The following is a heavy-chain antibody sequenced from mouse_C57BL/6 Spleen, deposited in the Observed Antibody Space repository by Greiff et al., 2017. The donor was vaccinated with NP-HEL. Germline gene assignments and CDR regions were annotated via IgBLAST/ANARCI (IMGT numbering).Heavy chain of an antibody. Sequence: VQLQQPGAELVKPGASVKLSCKASGYTFTSYWMHWVKQRPGRGLEWIGRIDPNSGGTKYNEKFKSKATLTVDKPSSTAYMQLSSLTSADSAVYDCARGWAYYSNYESHFDYWGQGTTLTVSS. D-gene: IGHD2-5*01. CDR1: GYTFTSYW. J-gene: IGHJ2*01. CDR3: ARGWAYYSNYESHFDY. V-gene: IGHV1-72*01. CDR2: IDPNSGGT.